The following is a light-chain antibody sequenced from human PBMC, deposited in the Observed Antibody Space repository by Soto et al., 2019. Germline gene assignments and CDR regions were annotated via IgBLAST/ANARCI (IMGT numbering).Light chain of an antibody. Sequence: EIVMTQSPATLSVSPGERATLSCRASQRVSKNFAWYQQKRGQAPRLLIYGASTRAAGIPARFSGSGSGTEFTLTISSLQPDDFATYYCQQYSSYWTFGQGTKVDIK. V-gene: IGKV3-15*01. CDR1: QRVSKN. CDR2: GAS. J-gene: IGKJ1*01. CDR3: QQYSSYWT.